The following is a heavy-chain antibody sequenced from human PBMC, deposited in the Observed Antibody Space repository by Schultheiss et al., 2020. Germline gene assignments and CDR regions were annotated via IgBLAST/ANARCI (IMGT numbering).Heavy chain of an antibody. D-gene: IGHD3-10*01. V-gene: IGHV3-66*01. CDR2: IYSGGST. Sequence: GESLKISCAASGFTFSSYSMNWVRQAPGKGLEWVSVIYSGGSTYYADSVKGRFTISRDNSKNTLYLQMNSLRAEDTAVYYCAREGTLMVRGVITYFDYWGQGTLVTVSS. J-gene: IGHJ4*02. CDR3: AREGTLMVRGVITYFDY. CDR1: GFTFSSYS.